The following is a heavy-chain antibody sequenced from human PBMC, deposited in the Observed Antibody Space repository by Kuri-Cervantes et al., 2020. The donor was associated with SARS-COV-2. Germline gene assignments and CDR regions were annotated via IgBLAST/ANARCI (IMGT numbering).Heavy chain of an antibody. CDR2: ISSSGSTI. Sequence: GGSLRLSCVASGFNFSSYEMNWVRQAPGRGLEWVSYISSSGSTIYYADSVKGRFTISRDNAKNSLYLQMSSLRVEDTAVYYCAKDIAVAGHFDYWGQGTLVTVSS. V-gene: IGHV3-48*03. CDR3: AKDIAVAGHFDY. CDR1: GFNFSSYE. J-gene: IGHJ4*02. D-gene: IGHD6-19*01.